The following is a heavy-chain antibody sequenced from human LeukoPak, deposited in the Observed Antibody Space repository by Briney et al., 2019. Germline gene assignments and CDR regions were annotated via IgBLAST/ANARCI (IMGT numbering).Heavy chain of an antibody. V-gene: IGHV3-23*01. Sequence: GGSLRLSCAASGFTFSTYAMSWVRQAPGKGLEWVSGMSGSGGSTYYADSVKGRFTISRDNSKKTLNLQMNSLRAEDTAVYYCAKLASGAVAGYFDYWGQGILVTV. D-gene: IGHD6-19*01. CDR1: GFTFSTYA. J-gene: IGHJ4*02. CDR2: MSGSGGST. CDR3: AKLASGAVAGYFDY.